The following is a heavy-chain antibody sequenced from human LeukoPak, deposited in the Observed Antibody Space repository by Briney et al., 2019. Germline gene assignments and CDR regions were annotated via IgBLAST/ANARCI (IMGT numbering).Heavy chain of an antibody. CDR3: AELGITMIGGV. Sequence: GGPLRLSCAASGFTFSSYGMHWVRQAPGKGLDWVANIKQDGSEKYYVDSVKGRFTISRDNAKNSLYLQMNSLRAEDTAVYYCAELGITMIGGVWGKGTTVTISS. D-gene: IGHD3-10*02. CDR1: GFTFSSYG. J-gene: IGHJ6*04. CDR2: IKQDGSEK. V-gene: IGHV3-7*01.